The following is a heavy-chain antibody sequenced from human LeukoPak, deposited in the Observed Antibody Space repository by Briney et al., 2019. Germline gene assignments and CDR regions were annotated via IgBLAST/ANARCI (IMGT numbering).Heavy chain of an antibody. J-gene: IGHJ3*02. V-gene: IGHV3-7*01. D-gene: IGHD4/OR15-4a*01. CDR1: GFTFSNNW. Sequence: GGSLRLSCAASGFTFSNNWMSWVRQTPGKGLEWVAKIKPDGSEKSYVDSVKGRFTISRDNAKNTLYLQMSGLRPEDTALYYCATFSSANYPKEPFNIWGQGTMVTVYS. CDR3: ATFSSANYPKEPFNI. CDR2: IKPDGSEK.